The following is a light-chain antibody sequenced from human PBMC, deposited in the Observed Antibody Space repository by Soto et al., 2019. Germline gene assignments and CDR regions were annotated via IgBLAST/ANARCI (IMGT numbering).Light chain of an antibody. CDR3: IRGTYWPPSWT. CDR1: QSLEYSDGNTD. J-gene: IGKJ1*01. V-gene: IGKV2-30*01. Sequence: DGALTQSPRSLPVTLCKPASISCRSSQSLEYSDGNTDLRWFQQRPGQSPRRLIDKVSTRDSGVPDRFSGSGSGTDFTLNISRVGAEDVGVSYCIRGTYWPPSWTFGQGTKVEIK. CDR2: KVS.